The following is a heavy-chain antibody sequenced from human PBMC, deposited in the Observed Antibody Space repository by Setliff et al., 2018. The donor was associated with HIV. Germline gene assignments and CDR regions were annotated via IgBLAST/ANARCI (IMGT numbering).Heavy chain of an antibody. CDR3: MRDGSRTTGMTGYYYGVDV. CDR2: MHGSGNT. D-gene: IGHD1-1*01. V-gene: IGHV4-38-2*02. J-gene: IGHJ6*02. Sequence: SETLSLTCSVSGYSISRNYYWGWIRQSPGKGLEWIASMHGSGNTHYDPSLQSRITISMDTSKNQFSLTLSSVTAADTAIYFCMRDGSRTTGMTGYYYGVDVWGQGTTVTVSS. CDR1: GYSISRNYY.